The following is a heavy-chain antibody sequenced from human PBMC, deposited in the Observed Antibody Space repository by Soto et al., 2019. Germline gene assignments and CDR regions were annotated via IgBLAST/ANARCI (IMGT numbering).Heavy chain of an antibody. CDR1: GGSISSSSYY. J-gene: IGHJ4*02. CDR2: IYYSGST. CDR3: ARDIVLMVYAAPSGYYFDY. Sequence: SSETLSLTCTVSGGSISSSSYYWGWIRQPPGKGLEWIGSIYYSGSTYYNPSLKSRVTISVDTSKNQFSLKLSSVTAADTAVYYCARDIVLMVYAAPSGYYFDYWGQGTLVTVSS. V-gene: IGHV4-39*02. D-gene: IGHD2-8*01.